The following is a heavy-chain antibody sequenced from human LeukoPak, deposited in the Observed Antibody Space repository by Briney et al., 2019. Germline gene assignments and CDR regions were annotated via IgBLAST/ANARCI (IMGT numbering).Heavy chain of an antibody. CDR2: IYYSGST. D-gene: IGHD2-2*01. V-gene: IGHV4-59*01. CDR3: ARGGDHYATNWLDP. CDR1: GGSISSYY. J-gene: IGHJ5*02. Sequence: SETLSLTCTVSGGSISSYYWSWIRQPPGKGLEWIGYIYYSGSTNYNPSLKSPVTISVDPSKNQFSLKLSSVTAADTAVYYCARGGDHYATNWLDPWGQGTLVTVSS.